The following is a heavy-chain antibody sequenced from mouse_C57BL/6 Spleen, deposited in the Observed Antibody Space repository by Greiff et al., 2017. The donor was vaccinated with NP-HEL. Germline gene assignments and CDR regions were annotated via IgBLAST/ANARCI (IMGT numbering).Heavy chain of an antibody. CDR3: TRDRDGYYSFDV. CDR2: ISSGGDYI. V-gene: IGHV5-9-1*02. D-gene: IGHD2-3*01. J-gene: IGHJ1*03. CDR1: GFTFSSYA. Sequence: DVKLVESGAGLVKPGGSLKLSCAASGFTFSSYAMSWVRQTPEKRLEWVAYISSGGDYIYYADTVKGRFTISRDNARNTLYLQMSSLKSEDTAMDYCTRDRDGYYSFDVWGTGTTVTVSS.